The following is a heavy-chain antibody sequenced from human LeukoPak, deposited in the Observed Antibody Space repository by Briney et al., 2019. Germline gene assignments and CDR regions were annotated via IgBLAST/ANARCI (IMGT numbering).Heavy chain of an antibody. Sequence: QPGGSLRLSCAASGFTFTNYWMGWVRQAPGKGLEWVANIKQDGSEKYYVASVMGRFTISRDNAKNSLFLQMNSLRAEDTAVYYCATWGPDYWGQGTLVTVSS. J-gene: IGHJ4*02. D-gene: IGHD7-27*01. CDR3: ATWGPDY. CDR2: IKQDGSEK. V-gene: IGHV3-7*01. CDR1: GFTFTNYW.